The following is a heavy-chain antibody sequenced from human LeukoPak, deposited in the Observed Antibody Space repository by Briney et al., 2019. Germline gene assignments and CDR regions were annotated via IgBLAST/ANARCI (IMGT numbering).Heavy chain of an antibody. CDR3: ARDRSDSSGSGWFDP. CDR2: IIPIFGTA. Sequence: SVKVSCKASGGTFSSYAISWVRQAPGQGLEWMGGIIPIFGTANYAPKFQGRVTITADESTSTAYMELSSLRSEDTAVYYCARDRSDSSGSGWFDPWGQGTLVTVSS. CDR1: GGTFSSYA. J-gene: IGHJ5*02. D-gene: IGHD3-22*01. V-gene: IGHV1-69*13.